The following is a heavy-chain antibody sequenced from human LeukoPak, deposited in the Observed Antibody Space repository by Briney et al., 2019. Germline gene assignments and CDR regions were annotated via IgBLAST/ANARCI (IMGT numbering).Heavy chain of an antibody. CDR2: TYYSETT. D-gene: IGHD3-16*01. CDR3: ARGSEEMSTIWVL. V-gene: IGHV4-59*08. CDR1: GGSITSYY. J-gene: IGHJ4*02. Sequence: SETLSLTCTVSGGSITSYYWSWIRQPPGKGLEWIGYTYYSETTHYNPSLKSRLTISMDTSKNQFSLKLSSVTAADTAVYYCARGSEEMSTIWVLWGQGTLVTVSS.